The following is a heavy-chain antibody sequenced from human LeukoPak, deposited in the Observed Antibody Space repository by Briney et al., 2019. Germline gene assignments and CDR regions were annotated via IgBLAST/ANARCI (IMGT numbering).Heavy chain of an antibody. CDR1: GFTFDDYA. J-gene: IGHJ4*02. CDR3: AKEIWPTVTTPGWTYFDY. D-gene: IGHD4-17*01. CDR2: ISWSSGSI. Sequence: QPGRSLRLSCAASGFTFDDYAMHWVRQAPGKGLEWVSGISWSSGSIGYADSVKGRFTISRDNAKNSLYLQMNSLRAEDTAVYYCAKEIWPTVTTPGWTYFDYWGQGALVTVSS. V-gene: IGHV3-9*01.